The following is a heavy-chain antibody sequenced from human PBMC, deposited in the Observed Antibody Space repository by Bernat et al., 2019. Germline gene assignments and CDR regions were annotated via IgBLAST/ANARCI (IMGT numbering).Heavy chain of an antibody. J-gene: IGHJ4*02. Sequence: QLQLQESGPGLVKPSETPSLTCTVSGGSISSYYWSWIRQPPGKGLEWIGYIYYSGSTNYNPSLKSRVTISVDTSKNQFSLKLSSVTAADTAVYYCARSSGYSSGWLYWGQGTLVTVSS. D-gene: IGHD6-19*01. CDR2: IYYSGST. CDR3: ARSSGYSSGWLY. CDR1: GGSISSYY. V-gene: IGHV4-59*01.